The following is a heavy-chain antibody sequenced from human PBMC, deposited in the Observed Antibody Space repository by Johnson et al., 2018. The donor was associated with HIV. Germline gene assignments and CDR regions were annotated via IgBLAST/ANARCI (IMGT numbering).Heavy chain of an antibody. D-gene: IGHD3-3*02. CDR3: ARDGHLRAFDI. CDR2: ISWNSGSI. V-gene: IGHV3-9*01. Sequence: VQLVESGGGVVRPRGSLRLSCAASGFTFDDYAMHWVRQAPGTGLEWVSGISWNSGSIGYADSVKGRFTISRDNAKNTLYLQMNSLRAEDTAVYYCARDGHLRAFDIWGQGTMVTVSS. CDR1: GFTFDDYA. J-gene: IGHJ3*02.